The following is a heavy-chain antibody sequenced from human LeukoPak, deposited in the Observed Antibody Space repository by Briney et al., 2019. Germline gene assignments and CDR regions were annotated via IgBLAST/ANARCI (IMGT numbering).Heavy chain of an antibody. CDR1: GGSINTNY. CDR3: TRQKSGTTADY. J-gene: IGHJ4*02. CDR2: IYSSGST. V-gene: IGHV4-59*08. D-gene: IGHD1-7*01. Sequence: SETLSLTCTVSGGSINTNYWSWIRQPPGKGLEWIGYIYSSGSTSYNPSLTSRVTISVDTSKNQFSLKLSSVTAADTAVYYCTRQKSGTTADYWGQRTLVTVSS.